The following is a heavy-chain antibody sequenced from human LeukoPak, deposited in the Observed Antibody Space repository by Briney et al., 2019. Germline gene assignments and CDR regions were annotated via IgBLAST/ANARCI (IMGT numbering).Heavy chain of an antibody. V-gene: IGHV3-23*01. CDR3: AKDPEIVVVPAAVRVHYFDC. Sequence: GGSLRLSCAASGFTFSSYAMSWVRQAPGKGLEWVSAISGSGGSTYYADSVKGRFTISRDNSKNTLYLQMNSLRAEDTAVYYCAKDPEIVVVPAAVRVHYFDCWGQGTLVTVSS. CDR1: GFTFSSYA. J-gene: IGHJ4*02. D-gene: IGHD2-2*01. CDR2: ISGSGGST.